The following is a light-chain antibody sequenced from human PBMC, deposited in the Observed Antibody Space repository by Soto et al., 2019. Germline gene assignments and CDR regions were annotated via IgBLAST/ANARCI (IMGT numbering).Light chain of an antibody. CDR2: AAS. Sequence: DIQMTQSPSSLSASVGDSVTITCRASQDINNFLAWFQQKPGKAPKXXIFAASSLHSGVPSRFSGSGSGTDVTITISSLKEEDGGTYYCQHSDGYTQTFGQGTRLEIK. J-gene: IGKJ5*01. CDR1: QDINNF. V-gene: IGKV1-16*01. CDR3: QHSDGYTQT.